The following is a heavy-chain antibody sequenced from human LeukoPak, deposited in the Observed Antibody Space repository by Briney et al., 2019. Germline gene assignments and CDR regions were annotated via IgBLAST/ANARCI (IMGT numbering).Heavy chain of an antibody. Sequence: SETLSLTCAVYGGSFSGYYWSWIRQPPGKGLEWIGEINHSGSTNYNPSLKSRVTISVDTSKNQFSLKLSSVTAADTAVYYCARSGITMIVVVNWGQGTLVTVSS. V-gene: IGHV4-34*01. CDR2: INHSGST. J-gene: IGHJ4*02. CDR3: ARSGITMIVVVN. D-gene: IGHD3-22*01. CDR1: GGSFSGYY.